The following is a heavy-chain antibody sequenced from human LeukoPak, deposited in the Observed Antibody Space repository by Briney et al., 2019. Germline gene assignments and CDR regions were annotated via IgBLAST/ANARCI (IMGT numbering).Heavy chain of an antibody. CDR3: ARGGFSGGILRYFDL. CDR2: IYYSGST. J-gene: IGHJ2*01. Sequence: PSATLSLTCTVFGGSISSSTYYWSWIRQPPGKGLEWIGYIYYSGSTNYNPSLKSRVTISVDTSKNQFSLKLRSVTAADTAVYYCARGGFSGGILRYFDLWGRGILVTVSS. D-gene: IGHD2-15*01. CDR1: GGSISSSTYY. V-gene: IGHV4-61*01.